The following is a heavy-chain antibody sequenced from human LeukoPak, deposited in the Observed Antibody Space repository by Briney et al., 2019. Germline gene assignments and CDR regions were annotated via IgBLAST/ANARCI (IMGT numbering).Heavy chain of an antibody. CDR1: GFTFSSYA. D-gene: IGHD3-22*01. V-gene: IGHV3-30-3*01. Sequence: GGSLRLSCAASGFTFSSYAMHWVRQAPGKGLGWVAVISYDGSNKYYANSVKGRFTISRDNSKNTLYLQMNSLRSEDTAVYYCARDPLGGYDSSGPVDYWGRGTLVTVSS. J-gene: IGHJ4*02. CDR3: ARDPLGGYDSSGPVDY. CDR2: ISYDGSNK.